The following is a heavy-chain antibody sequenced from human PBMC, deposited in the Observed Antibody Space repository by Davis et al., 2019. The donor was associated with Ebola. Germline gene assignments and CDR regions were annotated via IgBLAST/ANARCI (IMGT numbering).Heavy chain of an antibody. J-gene: IGHJ6*02. V-gene: IGHV4-59*08. CDR1: GGSFSGYY. CDR2: IYYSGST. D-gene: IGHD3-22*01. CDR3: ARLGDSSGYDV. Sequence: SETLSLTCAVYGGSFSGYYWTWIRQHPGKGLEWIGYIYYSGSTYYNPSLKSRVTISVDTSKNQFSLKLNSVTAADTAVYYCARLGDSSGYDVWGQGTTVTVSS.